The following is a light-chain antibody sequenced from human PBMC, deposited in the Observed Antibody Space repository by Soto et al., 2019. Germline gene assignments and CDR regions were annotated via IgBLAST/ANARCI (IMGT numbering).Light chain of an antibody. CDR2: GES. CDR1: QSVSSSY. J-gene: IGKJ1*01. Sequence: EIVLTQSPGTLSLSPGERATLSCRASQSVSSSYLAWYQQKPGQAPRLLIYGESSRATGIPDRFSGSGSGTDFTLTISRLEPEDFAVYYCQQDGSSPVTFGHGTKVEIK. CDR3: QQDGSSPVT. V-gene: IGKV3-20*01.